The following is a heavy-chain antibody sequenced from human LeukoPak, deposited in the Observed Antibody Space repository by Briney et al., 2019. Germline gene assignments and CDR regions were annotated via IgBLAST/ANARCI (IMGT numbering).Heavy chain of an antibody. CDR1: GYTFTNYW. CDR3: TRLGRRGDLHIDY. V-gene: IGHV5-51*01. D-gene: IGHD3-10*01. CDR2: VYPGDSDT. J-gene: IGHJ4*02. Sequence: GESLKISCKGSGYTFTNYWIGWVRQMPGKGLEWMGIVYPGDSDTRYSPSFQGQVTILADKSISTAYLQWSSLKASDTAIYYCTRLGRRGDLHIDYWGRGTLVIVSS.